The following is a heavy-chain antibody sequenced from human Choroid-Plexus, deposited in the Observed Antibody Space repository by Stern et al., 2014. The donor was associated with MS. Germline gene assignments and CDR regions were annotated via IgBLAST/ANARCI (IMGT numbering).Heavy chain of an antibody. D-gene: IGHD2/OR15-2a*01. CDR2: ISYDGSK. J-gene: IGHJ4*02. CDR3: AKDRQYLTFFFDF. V-gene: IGHV3-30*18. Sequence: VQLVESGGGVPPPPPPPPPPPPPPPSPFTTFAMPCAPQPPGKGLERVALISYDGSKDYADSVKGRFAISRDNSKNTLYLQMNSLRAEDTAVYYCAKDRQYLTFFFDFWGQGSLVTVSS. CDR1: PSPFTTFA.